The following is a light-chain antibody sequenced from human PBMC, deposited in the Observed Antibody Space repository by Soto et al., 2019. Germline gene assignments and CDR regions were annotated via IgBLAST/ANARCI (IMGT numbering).Light chain of an antibody. CDR3: QQFNNRPPWT. CDR2: VAS. CDR1: QSVSSN. V-gene: IGKV3-15*01. J-gene: IGKJ1*01. Sequence: EIVVTQSPATLSVSPGESATLFCRASQSVSSNLAWYQHKAGQAPRLLIYVASTRATGVPDRFSGSGSGTEFSLTISSLQSEDFAVYYCQQFNNRPPWTFGQGTKVDIK.